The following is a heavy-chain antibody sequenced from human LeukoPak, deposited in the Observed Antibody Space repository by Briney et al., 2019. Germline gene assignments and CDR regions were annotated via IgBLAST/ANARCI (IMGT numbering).Heavy chain of an antibody. V-gene: IGHV4-59*08. CDR3: ASHLWFGELYWFDP. Sequence: PSETLSLTCTVSGGSISSYYWNWIRQPPGKGLEWIGYIYYSGSTNYNPSLESRLTMSVDTSENQFSLMLISVTDADTAVYYCASHLWFGELYWFDPWGQGTLVTVSS. J-gene: IGHJ5*02. CDR1: GGSISSYY. D-gene: IGHD3-10*01. CDR2: IYYSGST.